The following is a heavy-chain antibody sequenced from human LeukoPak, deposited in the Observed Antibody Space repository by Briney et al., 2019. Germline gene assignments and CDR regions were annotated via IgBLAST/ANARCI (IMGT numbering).Heavy chain of an antibody. V-gene: IGHV3-30*03. J-gene: IGHJ4*02. CDR3: ARHFTTGSIDH. D-gene: IGHD3-9*01. CDR1: GIAFSIYG. Sequence: GGSLRLSCAASGIAFSIYGIQWVRQAPGKGLEWVAIISSDGSIKYYADSVQGRFTVSRDNPKNMVYLQMNSLRAEDTAVYYCARHFTTGSIDHWGQGNLVTVSS. CDR2: ISSDGSIK.